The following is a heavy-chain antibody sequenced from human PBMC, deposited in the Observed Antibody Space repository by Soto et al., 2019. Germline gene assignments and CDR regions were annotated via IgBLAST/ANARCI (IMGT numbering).Heavy chain of an antibody. V-gene: IGHV3-21*01. Sequence: GRSLRRSCAASRFTLSSNSMNWSRQPPGKGLEWPSSISSISSYIYYADSVKGRFTISRDNAKNSLYLQRNSLRADDTAVYYCARDYPVPAAMTPGDYYGMDVWGQGTTVTVSS. CDR2: ISSISSYI. CDR1: RFTLSSNS. D-gene: IGHD2-2*01. J-gene: IGHJ6*02. CDR3: ARDYPVPAAMTPGDYYGMDV.